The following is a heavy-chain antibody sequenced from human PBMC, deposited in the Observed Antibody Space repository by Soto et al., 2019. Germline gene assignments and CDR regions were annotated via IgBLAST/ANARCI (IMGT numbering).Heavy chain of an antibody. D-gene: IGHD6-13*01. CDR2: ISWNSCSI. V-gene: IGHV3-9*01. Sequence: KGLEWVSGISWNSCSIGYADSVKGRFTISRDNAKNSLYLQMNSLRAEDTALYYCAKDPAAAGTYAFDIPGQGTMVTVSS. J-gene: IGHJ3*02. CDR3: AKDPAAAGTYAFDI.